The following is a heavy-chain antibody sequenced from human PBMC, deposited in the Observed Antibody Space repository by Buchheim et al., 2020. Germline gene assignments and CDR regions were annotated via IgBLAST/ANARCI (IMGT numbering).Heavy chain of an antibody. J-gene: IGHJ6*02. CDR3: ARDSTYSSSGGFDYYGMDV. CDR1: GFTVSSNY. V-gene: IGHV3-66*01. D-gene: IGHD6-13*01. CDR2: IYSGGST. Sequence: EVQLVESGGGLVQPGGSLRLSCAASGFTVSSNYMSWVRQAPGKGLEWVSVIYSGGSTYYADSVKGRFTISRDNSKNTLYLHMNSLRAEDTAVYYCARDSTYSSSGGFDYYGMDVWGQGTT.